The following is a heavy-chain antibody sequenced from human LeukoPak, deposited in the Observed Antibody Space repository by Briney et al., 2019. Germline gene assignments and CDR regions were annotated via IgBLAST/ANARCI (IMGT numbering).Heavy chain of an antibody. CDR3: AKYPPASETSYNWFDG. J-gene: IGHJ5*01. D-gene: IGHD2-2*02. V-gene: IGHV3-53*04. CDR1: GFPVSCNY. Sequence: GESLRLSCAASGFPVSCNYRSWVRQAPGKGLEWVSAIYSGGSTYYEDSVKGRVTISRHNSKSTLALQQNTMRAADTAVYYCAKYPPASETSYNWFDGWGHGTPVTASS. CDR2: IYSGGST.